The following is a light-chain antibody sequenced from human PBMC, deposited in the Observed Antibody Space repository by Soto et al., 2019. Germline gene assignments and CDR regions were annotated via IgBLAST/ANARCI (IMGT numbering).Light chain of an antibody. Sequence: EIVLTQSPGTLSLSPGERATLSCRASQSVSSSYLAWYQQKPGQAPRLLLYGASSRATGIPDRFSGSGSGTGFTLTISRLEPEDFAVYYCQQYGSSPGTFGQGTKVEIK. J-gene: IGKJ1*01. CDR1: QSVSSSY. V-gene: IGKV3-20*01. CDR3: QQYGSSPGT. CDR2: GAS.